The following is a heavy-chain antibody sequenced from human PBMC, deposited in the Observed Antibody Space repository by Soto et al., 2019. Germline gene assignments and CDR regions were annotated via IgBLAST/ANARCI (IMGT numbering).Heavy chain of an antibody. J-gene: IGHJ3*02. CDR1: GGTFGSYA. V-gene: IGHV1-69*01. Sequence: QVQLVQSGAEVKKPGSSVKVSCKASGGTFGSYAISWVRQAPGQGLEWMGGIIPIFGTANYAQKFQGRVTITTDESTSTAYMELSSLRSEDTAVYYCARVSEVPADIGIAFDIWGQGTMVTVSS. D-gene: IGHD2-2*02. CDR3: ARVSEVPADIGIAFDI. CDR2: IIPIFGTA.